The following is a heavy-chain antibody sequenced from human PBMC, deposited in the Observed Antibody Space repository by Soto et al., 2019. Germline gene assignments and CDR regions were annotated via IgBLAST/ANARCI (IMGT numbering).Heavy chain of an antibody. D-gene: IGHD2-2*01. Sequence: ASVKVSCKASGYTFTSYDINWVRQATGQGLEWMGWMNPNSGNTGYAQKFQGRVTMTRNTSISTAYMELSSLRSEDTAVYYCARLGYCISTSCYVDYYYGMDVWGHGTTVT. CDR2: MNPNSGNT. CDR1: GYTFTSYD. J-gene: IGHJ6*02. CDR3: ARLGYCISTSCYVDYYYGMDV. V-gene: IGHV1-8*01.